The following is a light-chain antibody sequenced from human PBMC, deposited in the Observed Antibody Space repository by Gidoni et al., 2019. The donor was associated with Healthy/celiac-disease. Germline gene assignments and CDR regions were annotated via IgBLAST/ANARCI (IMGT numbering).Light chain of an antibody. CDR1: QDISNY. Sequence: DIQMTQSPSSLSASVGARVTITCQASQDISNYLKWYQQKPGQAAKILIYDASNLETGVLSRCSGSGSCTDFTFTISSLQPEDIATYYCQQYDNLLALTFGGGTKVEIK. J-gene: IGKJ4*01. CDR3: QQYDNLLALT. V-gene: IGKV1-33*01. CDR2: DAS.